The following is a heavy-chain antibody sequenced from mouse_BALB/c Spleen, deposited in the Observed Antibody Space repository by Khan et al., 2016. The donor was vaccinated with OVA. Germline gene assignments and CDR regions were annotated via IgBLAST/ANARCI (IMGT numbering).Heavy chain of an antibody. CDR3: ARSVTITAVVAADFDY. J-gene: IGHJ2*01. CDR1: GYSITSDYA. CDR2: ISYSGRP. V-gene: IGHV3-2*02. Sequence: EVQLQESGPGLVKPSQSLSLTCTVTGYSITSDYAWNWIRQFPGNKLEWMGYISYSGRPSYNPSLKSRISITRDTSTNPFFLPLNSVTTEATATDYCARSVTITAVVAADFDYWGQGTTLTVSS. D-gene: IGHD1-1*01.